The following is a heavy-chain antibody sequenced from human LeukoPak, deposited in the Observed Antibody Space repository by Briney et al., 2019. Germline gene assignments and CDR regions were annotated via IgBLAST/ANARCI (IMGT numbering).Heavy chain of an antibody. D-gene: IGHD2-21*01. Sequence: ASVKVSCKASGYTFTSYDINWVRQATGQGLEWMGWMNPNSGNTGYAQKFQGRVTMTRNTSISTAYMELSSLRSEDTAVYYCARAWVMTYYFDYWGQGTLVTVSS. J-gene: IGHJ4*02. CDR3: ARAWVMTYYFDY. CDR1: GYTFTSYD. V-gene: IGHV1-8*01. CDR2: MNPNSGNT.